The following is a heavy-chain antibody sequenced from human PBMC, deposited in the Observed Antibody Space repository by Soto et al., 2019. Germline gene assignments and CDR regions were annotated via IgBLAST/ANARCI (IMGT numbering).Heavy chain of an antibody. V-gene: IGHV1-18*04. CDR2: ISAYNGNT. D-gene: IGHD3-22*01. Sequence: ASVKVSCKASGYTFTSYGISWVRQAPGQGLEWMGWISAYNGNTNYAQKLQGRVTMTTDTSTSTAYMELRSLRSDDTAVYYCARDRPYYYDSSGYYYGQDYFDYWGQGTLVTVSS. J-gene: IGHJ4*02. CDR1: GYTFTSYG. CDR3: ARDRPYYYDSSGYYYGQDYFDY.